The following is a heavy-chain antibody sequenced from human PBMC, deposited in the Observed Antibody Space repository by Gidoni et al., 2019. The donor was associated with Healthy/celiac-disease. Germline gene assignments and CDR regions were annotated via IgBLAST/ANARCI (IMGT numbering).Heavy chain of an antibody. J-gene: IGHJ4*02. D-gene: IGHD5-12*01. CDR1: GFTFSSYA. Sequence: VQLLESGGGLVQPGGSLSLSCPASGFTFSSYAMSWVRQPPGKGLEWVSAISSSGGSTYYADSVKGRFTISRDNSKNTLYLQMNSLRAEDTAVYYCAKPITPRNSVYDYWGQGTLVTVSS. CDR2: ISSSGGST. CDR3: AKPITPRNSVYDY. V-gene: IGHV3-23*01.